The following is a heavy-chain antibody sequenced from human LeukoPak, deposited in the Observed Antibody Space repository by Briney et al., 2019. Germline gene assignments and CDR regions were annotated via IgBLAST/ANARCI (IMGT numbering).Heavy chain of an antibody. D-gene: IGHD5-18*01. J-gene: IGHJ4*02. CDR2: IDPSGGST. CDR1: GGTFSSYA. V-gene: IGHV1-46*01. Sequence: GASVKVSCKASGGTFSSYAISWLRQAPGEGLEWMGVIDPSGGSTRFAQKFQGRVTMTTDMSTSTVYMELSSLRSEDSAVYYCAREGGDTPTVSFDYWGQGTLVTVSS. CDR3: AREGGDTPTVSFDY.